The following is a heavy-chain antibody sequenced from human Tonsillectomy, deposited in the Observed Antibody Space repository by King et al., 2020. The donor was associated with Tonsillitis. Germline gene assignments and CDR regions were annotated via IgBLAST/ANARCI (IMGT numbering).Heavy chain of an antibody. CDR1: GGSFSGYY. D-gene: IGHD3-3*01. Sequence: VQLQQWGAGLLKPSETLSLTCAVYGGSFSGYYWSWIRQPPGKGLEWIGEINHSGSTNYNPSLKCRVTISVDTSKNQFSLKLSSVTAADTAVYYCARGHSITIFGVVISTGWFDPWGQGTLVTVSS. CDR3: ARGHSITIFGVVISTGWFDP. J-gene: IGHJ5*02. V-gene: IGHV4-34*01. CDR2: INHSGST.